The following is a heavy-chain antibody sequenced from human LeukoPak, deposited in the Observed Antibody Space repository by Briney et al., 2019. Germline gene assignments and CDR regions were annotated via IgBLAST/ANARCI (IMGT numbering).Heavy chain of an antibody. CDR2: IYYSGST. D-gene: IGHD6-13*01. Sequence: PSETLSLTCTVSGGSISSYYWSWIRQPPGKGLEWIGYIYYSGSTNYNPSLKSRVTISVDTSKNQFSLKLSSVTAADTAVYYCARGLMMAVAGRGEFHYWGQGTLVTASS. CDR1: GGSISSYY. J-gene: IGHJ4*02. V-gene: IGHV4-59*01. CDR3: ARGLMMAVAGRGEFHY.